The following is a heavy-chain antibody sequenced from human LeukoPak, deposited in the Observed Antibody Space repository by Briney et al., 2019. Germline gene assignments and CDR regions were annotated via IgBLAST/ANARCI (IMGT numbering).Heavy chain of an antibody. V-gene: IGHV1-18*01. CDR2: ISAYNGNT. CDR1: GYTFTSYG. J-gene: IGHJ5*02. D-gene: IGHD1-26*01. Sequence: ASVKVSCKASGYTFTSYGISWVRQAPGQGLEWMGWISAYNGNTNYAQKLQGRVTMTTDTSTSTAYMELRSLRSDDTAVYYCARVRELLREAASYNWFDPWGQGTLVIVSS. CDR3: ARVRELLREAASYNWFDP.